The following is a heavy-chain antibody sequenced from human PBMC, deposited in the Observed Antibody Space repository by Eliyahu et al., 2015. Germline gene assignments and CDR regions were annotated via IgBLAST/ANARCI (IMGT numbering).Heavy chain of an antibody. CDR1: GGSISSSSYY. V-gene: IGHV4-39*01. Sequence: QLQLQESGPGLVKPSETLSLTCTVSGGSISSSSYYWGWIRQPPGKGLEWIGSIYYSGSTYYNPSLKSRVTISVDTSKNQFSLKLSSVTAADTAVYYCARLPDYDFWSGPIIADAFDIWGQGTMVTVSS. J-gene: IGHJ3*02. CDR2: IYYSGST. CDR3: ARLPDYDFWSGPIIADAFDI. D-gene: IGHD3-3*01.